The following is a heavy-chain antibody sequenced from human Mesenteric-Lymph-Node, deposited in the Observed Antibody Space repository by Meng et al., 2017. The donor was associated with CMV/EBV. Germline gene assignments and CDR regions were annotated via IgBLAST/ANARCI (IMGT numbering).Heavy chain of an antibody. Sequence: GESLKISCEASGFTLSSYWMHWVRQVPGQGLMWVSRINREGSYTDYADSLKGRFTISRDNAKNSLYLQMTSLRVEDTALYYCAKEAAGMDVWGQGTTVTVSS. V-gene: IGHV3-74*01. CDR2: INREGSYT. D-gene: IGHD6-13*01. CDR1: GFTLSSYW. J-gene: IGHJ6*02. CDR3: AKEAAGMDV.